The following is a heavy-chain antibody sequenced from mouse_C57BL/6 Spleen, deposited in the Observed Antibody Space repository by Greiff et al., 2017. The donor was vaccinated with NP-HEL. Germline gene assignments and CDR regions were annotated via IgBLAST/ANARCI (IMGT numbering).Heavy chain of an antibody. CDR2: ISSGSSTI. V-gene: IGHV5-17*01. D-gene: IGHD1-1*01. J-gene: IGHJ4*01. CDR3: ARLTVVAPYDMDY. CDR1: GFTFSDYG. Sequence: DVMLVESGGGLVKPGGSLKLSCAASGFTFSDYGMHWVRQAPEKGLEWVAYISSGSSTIYYADTVKGRFTISRDNAKNTLFLQMTSLRSEDTAMYYCARLTVVAPYDMDYWGQGTSVTVSS.